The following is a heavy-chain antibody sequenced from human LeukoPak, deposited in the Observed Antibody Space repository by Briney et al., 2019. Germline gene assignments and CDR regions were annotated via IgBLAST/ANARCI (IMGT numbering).Heavy chain of an antibody. CDR2: ISIVGSNK. J-gene: IGHJ4*02. Sequence: HAGGSLRLSWAPSGFTFSSYGMHWVRQAPGKGLECVAFISIVGSNKYYADSVKGRFTTSRDNSKTTLYLQMNSLRPEDTAVYYCARVPGRSGQDFVDYWGRGTLVTVSS. CDR1: GFTFSSYG. D-gene: IGHD6-19*01. CDR3: ARVPGRSGQDFVDY. V-gene: IGHV3-30*04.